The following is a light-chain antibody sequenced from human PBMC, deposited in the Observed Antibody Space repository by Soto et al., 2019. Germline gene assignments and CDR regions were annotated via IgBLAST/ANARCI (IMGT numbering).Light chain of an antibody. J-gene: IGLJ3*02. V-gene: IGLV2-14*01. CDR3: TPFTNSRTVV. CDR2: EVS. CDR1: TGDIGTYNY. Sequence: QSVLTQPASVSGSPGQSITISCTGTTGDIGTYNYVSWYQHHPDKAPRLMIYEVSNRPSGVSNRFSGSKSGNTASLTISGLQDEDEADYYCTPFTNSRTVVFGGGTKLTVL.